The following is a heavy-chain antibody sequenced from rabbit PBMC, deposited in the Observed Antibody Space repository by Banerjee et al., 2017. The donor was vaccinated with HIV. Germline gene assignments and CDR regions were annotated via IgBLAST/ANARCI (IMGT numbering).Heavy chain of an antibody. CDR1: GFSFSSSYW. D-gene: IGHD4-1*01. J-gene: IGHJ4*01. V-gene: IGHV1S45*01. CDR2: IYTGSGST. Sequence: QEQLEESGGGLVQPEGSLTLTCTASGFSFSSSYWICWVRQAPGKGLEWIGCIYTGSGSTYYASWAKGRFTISSHNAQNTVSLQMNSLTAADTATYFCARDLAGVIGWNFNLWGPGTLVTVS. CDR3: ARDLAGVIGWNFNL.